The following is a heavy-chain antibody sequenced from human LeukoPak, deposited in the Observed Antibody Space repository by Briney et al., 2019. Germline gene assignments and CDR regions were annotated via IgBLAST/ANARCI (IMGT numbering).Heavy chain of an antibody. Sequence: ASVKVSCKASGYTFTSYGISWVRQAPGQGLEWMGWISAYNGNTNYAQKLQGRVTMTTDTSTSTAYMELRSLRSDDTAVYYCARKMRGDYYDSSGYSYMDVWGKGTTVTVSS. CDR1: GYTFTSYG. V-gene: IGHV1-18*01. J-gene: IGHJ6*03. CDR3: ARKMRGDYYDSSGYSYMDV. D-gene: IGHD3-22*01. CDR2: ISAYNGNT.